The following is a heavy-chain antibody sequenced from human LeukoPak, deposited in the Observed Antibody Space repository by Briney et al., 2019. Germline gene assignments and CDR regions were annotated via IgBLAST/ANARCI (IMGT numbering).Heavy chain of an antibody. CDR1: GGSISSSNW. D-gene: IGHD3-22*01. Sequence: PSGTLSLTCAVSGGSISSSNWWSWVRQPPGKGLEWIGEIYHSGSTNYNPSLKSRVTISVDKSKNQFSLKLSSVTAADTAVYYCARAPPYYYDSSGYYAGGDFDYWGQGNLVTVSS. CDR2: IYHSGST. V-gene: IGHV4-4*02. J-gene: IGHJ4*02. CDR3: ARAPPYYYDSSGYYAGGDFDY.